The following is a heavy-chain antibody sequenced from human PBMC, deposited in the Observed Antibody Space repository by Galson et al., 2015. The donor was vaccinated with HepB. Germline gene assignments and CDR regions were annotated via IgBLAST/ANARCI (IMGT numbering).Heavy chain of an antibody. CDR3: TKVGLSGNNHGMDV. J-gene: IGHJ6*02. D-gene: IGHD1-1*01. CDR2: ISWNSGSI. Sequence: SLRLSCAASGFTFDDYAMHWVRQAPGKGLEWVSSISWNSGSIAYADSVKGRFTISRDNAKNSLYLQMNSLRAEDTALYYCTKVGLSGNNHGMDVWGQGTTVTVSS. CDR1: GFTFDDYA. V-gene: IGHV3-9*01.